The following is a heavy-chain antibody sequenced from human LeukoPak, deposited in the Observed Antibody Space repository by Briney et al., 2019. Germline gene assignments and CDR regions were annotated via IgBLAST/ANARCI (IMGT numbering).Heavy chain of an antibody. Sequence: GGSLRLSCAASGFTFSSYGMHWVRQAPGKGLEWVAVIWYDGSNKYYADSVKGRFTISRDNSKNTLYLQMDSLRAEDTAVYYCANQLEYYMDVWGKGTTVTVSS. CDR1: GFTFSSYG. J-gene: IGHJ6*03. D-gene: IGHD3-10*01. V-gene: IGHV3-33*06. CDR3: ANQLEYYMDV. CDR2: IWYDGSNK.